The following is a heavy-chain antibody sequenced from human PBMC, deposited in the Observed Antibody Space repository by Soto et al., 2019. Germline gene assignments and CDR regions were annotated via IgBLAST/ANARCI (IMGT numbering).Heavy chain of an antibody. CDR3: ARVLPYCSSTSCYKREYYYYGMDV. J-gene: IGHJ6*02. CDR1: GGSFSGYY. Sequence: SETLSLTCAVHGGSFSGYYWSWIRQPPGKGLEWIGEINHSGSTNYNPSLKSRVTISVDTSKNQFSLKLSSVTAADTAVYYCARVLPYCSSTSCYKREYYYYGMDVWGQGTTVTVSS. V-gene: IGHV4-34*01. D-gene: IGHD2-2*01. CDR2: INHSGST.